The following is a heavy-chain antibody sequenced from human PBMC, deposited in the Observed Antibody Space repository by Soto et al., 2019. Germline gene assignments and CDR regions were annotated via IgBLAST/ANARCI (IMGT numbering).Heavy chain of an antibody. J-gene: IGHJ1*01. CDR2: IIPIFGTA. Sequence: QVQLVQSGAEVKKPGSSVKVSCKASGGTFSSYAISWVRQAPGQGLEWMGGIIPIFGTANYAQKFHGRVTITADESTSTAYMELSSLRSEDTAVYYCARDPLGAAGSEYFQHWGQGTLVTVSS. V-gene: IGHV1-69*12. CDR1: GGTFSSYA. D-gene: IGHD6-13*01. CDR3: ARDPLGAAGSEYFQH.